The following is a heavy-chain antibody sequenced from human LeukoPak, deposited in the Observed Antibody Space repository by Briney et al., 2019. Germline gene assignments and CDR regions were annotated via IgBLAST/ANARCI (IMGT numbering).Heavy chain of an antibody. CDR2: IYYSGTT. J-gene: IGHJ3*02. D-gene: IGHD3-3*01. Sequence: PSETLSLTCTVTGDSITSRTYYWACIRQPAGQGLEWIGTIYYSGTTYYNPSLKSRVTISLDTSSNQLSLGLTSVIAMDTAIYYCARHRYYDSWVHTGAFDIWGHGTTVTVSS. V-gene: IGHV4-39*01. CDR1: GDSITSRTYY. CDR3: ARHRYYDSWVHTGAFDI.